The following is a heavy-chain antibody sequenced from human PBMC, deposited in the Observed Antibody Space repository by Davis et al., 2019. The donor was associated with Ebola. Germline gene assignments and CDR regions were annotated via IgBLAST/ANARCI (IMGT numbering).Heavy chain of an antibody. D-gene: IGHD6-19*01. V-gene: IGHV3-74*03. CDR3: AKDRYEGSGHVYYMDV. CDR2: INRDGSNK. Sequence: HTGGSLRLSCAASGFTFSSNSMNWVRQVPGKGLVWVSRINRDGSNKTCAESVRGRFTISRDNAKNTVYLQMNSLRAEDTAVYYCAKDRYEGSGHVYYMDVWGKGTTVTVSS. CDR1: GFTFSSNS. J-gene: IGHJ6*03.